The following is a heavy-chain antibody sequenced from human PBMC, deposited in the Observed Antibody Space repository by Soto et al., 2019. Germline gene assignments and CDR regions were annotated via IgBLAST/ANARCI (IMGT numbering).Heavy chain of an antibody. Sequence: SETLSLTCTVSGGSISSGGYYWSWIRQHPGKGLEWIGYIYYSGSTYYNPSLKSRVTISVDTSKNQFSLKLSSVTAADTAVYYCARKAARNHYFDYWGQGTLVTVSS. CDR2: IYYSGST. J-gene: IGHJ4*02. V-gene: IGHV4-31*03. CDR1: GGSISSGGYY. CDR3: ARKAARNHYFDY. D-gene: IGHD6-6*01.